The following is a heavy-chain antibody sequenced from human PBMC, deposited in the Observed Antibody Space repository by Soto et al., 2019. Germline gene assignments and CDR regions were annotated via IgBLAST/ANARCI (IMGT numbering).Heavy chain of an antibody. V-gene: IGHV1-46*01. D-gene: IGHD6-13*01. CDR2: INPSSGNT. CDR1: GYTFTSYG. Sequence: ASVKVSCKASGYTFTSYGISWVRQAPGQGLEWMGIINPSSGNTSYAQKFQGRVTMTRDTSTSTVYMELSSLRSEDTAVYYCASPGYSSSWFSFDYWAQGTLVTVSS. CDR3: ASPGYSSSWFSFDY. J-gene: IGHJ4*02.